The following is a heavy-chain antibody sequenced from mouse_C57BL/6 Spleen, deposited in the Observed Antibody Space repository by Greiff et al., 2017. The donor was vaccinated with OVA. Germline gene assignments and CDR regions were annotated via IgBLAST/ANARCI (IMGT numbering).Heavy chain of an antibody. Sequence: QVTLKESGPGILQPSQTLSLTCSFSGFSLSTFGMGVGWIRQPSGKGLEWLAHIWWDDDKYYNPALKSRLTLSKDPSKNQVVLNIANVDTADTATYDCARRELITTVVGGTYYYAMDYWGQGTSVTVSS. V-gene: IGHV8-8*01. J-gene: IGHJ4*01. CDR3: ARRELITTVVGGTYYYAMDY. CDR1: GFSLSTFGMG. CDR2: IWWDDDK. D-gene: IGHD1-1*01.